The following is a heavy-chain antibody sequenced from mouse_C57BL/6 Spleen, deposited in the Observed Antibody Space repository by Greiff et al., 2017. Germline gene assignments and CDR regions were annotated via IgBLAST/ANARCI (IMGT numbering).Heavy chain of an antibody. D-gene: IGHD2-3*01. J-gene: IGHJ4*01. CDR2: INPSDSET. CDR1: GFPFTTYW. CDR3: ARGLLAYYYAMDY. Sequence: QVHLQQPGAGLLRPGSSLKLSCKASGFPFTTYWMHLVRQGPIQGLEWFGTINPSDSETHYNQNFKDKATFTVDNSSSTAYMQLSRLTSEDSAVYYCARGLLAYYYAMDYWGQGTSVTVSS. V-gene: IGHV1-52*01.